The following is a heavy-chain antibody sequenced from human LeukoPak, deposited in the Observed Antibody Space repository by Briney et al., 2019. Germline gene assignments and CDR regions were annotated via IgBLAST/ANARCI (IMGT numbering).Heavy chain of an antibody. D-gene: IGHD3-3*01. V-gene: IGHV1-8*03. CDR1: GYTFTSYD. J-gene: IGHJ5*02. CDR2: MNPNSGNT. Sequence: ASVKVSCKASGYTFTSYDINWVRQATGQGLEWMGWMNPNSGNTGYAQKFQGRVTITRSTSISTAYMELSSLRSEDTAVYYCARGFWSGYPKYNWFDPWGQGTLVTVSS. CDR3: ARGFWSGYPKYNWFDP.